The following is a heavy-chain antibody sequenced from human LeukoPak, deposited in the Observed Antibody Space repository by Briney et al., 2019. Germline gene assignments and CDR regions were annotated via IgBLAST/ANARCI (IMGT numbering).Heavy chain of an antibody. V-gene: IGHV3-21*01. CDR1: GFTFSSYS. D-gene: IGHD6-13*01. CDR2: ISSSSSYI. J-gene: IGHJ6*03. CDR3: AREPAAGPYYYYMDV. Sequence: GGSLRLSCAASGFTFSSYSMNWVRQAPGKGLEWVSSISSSSSYIHYADSVKGRFTISRDNAKNSLYLQMNSLRAEDTAVYYCAREPAAGPYYYYMDVWGKGTTVTVSS.